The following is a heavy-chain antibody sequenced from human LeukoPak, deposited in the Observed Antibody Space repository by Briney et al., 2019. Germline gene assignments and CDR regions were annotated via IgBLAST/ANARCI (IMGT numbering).Heavy chain of an antibody. J-gene: IGHJ4*02. CDR2: ISSSSSYI. CDR3: ARDSTPPYYYGAGPPDY. CDR1: GFTFSSYS. D-gene: IGHD3-10*01. Sequence: KPGGSLRLSCAASGFTFSSYSMNWVRQAPGKGLEWVSSISSSSSYIFYADSVKGRFTISRDNAKNSLYLQMNNLRAEDTAVYYCARDSTPPYYYGAGPPDYRGQGTLVSVSS. V-gene: IGHV3-21*01.